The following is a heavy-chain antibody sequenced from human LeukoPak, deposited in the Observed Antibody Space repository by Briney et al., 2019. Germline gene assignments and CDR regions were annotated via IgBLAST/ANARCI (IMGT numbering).Heavy chain of an antibody. D-gene: IGHD6-13*01. CDR1: GFTFSSYA. J-gene: IGHJ4*02. CDR3: ARPPGIAAAGDYFDY. V-gene: IGHV3-30-3*01. Sequence: PGGSLRLSCAASGFTFSSYAMHWVRQAPGKGLEWVAVISYDGSNKYYADSVKGRFTISRDNSKNTLYLQMNSLRAGDTAVYYCARPPGIAAAGDYFDYWGQGTLVTVSS. CDR2: ISYDGSNK.